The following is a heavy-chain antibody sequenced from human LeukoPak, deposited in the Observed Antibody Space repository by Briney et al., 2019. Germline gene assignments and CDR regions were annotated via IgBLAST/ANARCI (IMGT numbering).Heavy chain of an antibody. V-gene: IGHV3-21*06. Sequence: GGSLRLSCAASGFSFSYYSFNWVRQAPGKGLEWVSSITASGPFTYYADSVKGRFTISRDNAKNSLFLQLKNLRAEDSAVYFCVRDGVFGRYFYHYMDVWGKGTTVTVSS. J-gene: IGHJ6*03. CDR1: GFSFSYYS. D-gene: IGHD2-21*01. CDR3: VRDGVFGRYFYHYMDV. CDR2: ITASGPFT.